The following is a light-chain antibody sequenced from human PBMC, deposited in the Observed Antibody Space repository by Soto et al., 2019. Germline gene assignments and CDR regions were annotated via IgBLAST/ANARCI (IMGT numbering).Light chain of an antibody. Sequence: SVLTQPPSASWAPGQRVTLSCFGSSPNLGSNYVYWYQQLPGTAPKLLIYRNNQRPSGVPDRFSGSKSGTSASLAISGLRSEDEADYYCAAWDDSLSGYVVFGGGTKVTVL. CDR3: AAWDDSLSGYVV. CDR2: RNN. V-gene: IGLV1-47*01. J-gene: IGLJ2*01. CDR1: SPNLGSNY.